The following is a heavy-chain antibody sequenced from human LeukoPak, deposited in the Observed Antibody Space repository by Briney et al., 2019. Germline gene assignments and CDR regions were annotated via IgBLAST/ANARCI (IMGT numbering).Heavy chain of an antibody. CDR3: ARSQLSYYNYYMDV. V-gene: IGHV3-74*01. CDR1: GFTFSSYW. CDR2: INSDGSST. D-gene: IGHD1-1*01. Sequence: GGSLRLSCAASGFTFSSYWMHWVRQAPGKGLVWVSRINSDGSSTSYADSVKGRFTISRDNAKNTLYLQMNSLRAEDTAVYYCARSQLSYYNYYMDVWGKGTTVTVPS. J-gene: IGHJ6*03.